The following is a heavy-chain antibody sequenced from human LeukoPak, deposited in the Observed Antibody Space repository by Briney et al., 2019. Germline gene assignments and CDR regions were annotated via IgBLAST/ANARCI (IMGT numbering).Heavy chain of an antibody. CDR1: GYSISSGYY. D-gene: IGHD1-1*01. CDR3: ARHSGGTKRDPFDY. Sequence: SETLSLTCAVSGYSISSGYYWGWIRQPPGKGLEWIGSIYHSGSTYYNPSLKSRVTISVDTSKNQFSLKLSSVTAADTAVYYCARHSGGTKRDPFDYGGQGTLVTVSS. V-gene: IGHV4-38-2*01. J-gene: IGHJ4*02. CDR2: IYHSGST.